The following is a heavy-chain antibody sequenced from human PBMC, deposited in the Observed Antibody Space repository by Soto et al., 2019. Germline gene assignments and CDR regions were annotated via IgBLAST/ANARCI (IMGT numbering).Heavy chain of an antibody. J-gene: IGHJ4*02. Sequence: SETLSLTCTVSGGSISSYYWNWIRQPPGKGLEWIGYIYYSGSTNYNPSLKSRVTISVDTSKKKFSLKLSSVTAADTAVYYCARDGRGSGSSGGLLGFYFDYWGQGTLVTVSS. D-gene: IGHD6-6*01. V-gene: IGHV4-59*01. CDR1: GGSISSYY. CDR2: IYYSGST. CDR3: ARDGRGSGSSGGLLGFYFDY.